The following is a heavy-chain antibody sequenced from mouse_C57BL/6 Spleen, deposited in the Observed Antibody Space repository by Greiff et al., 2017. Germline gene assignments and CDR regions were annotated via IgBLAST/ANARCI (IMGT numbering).Heavy chain of an antibody. CDR3: ARYDDGYPWYVDV. CDR1: GYTFTDYY. Sequence: VKVVESGAELVRPGASVKLSCKASGYTFTDYYINWVKQRPGQGLEWIARIYPGSGNTYYNEKFKGKATLTAEKSSSTAYMQLSSLTSEDSAVYFCARYDDGYPWYVDVWGTGTTVTVSS. D-gene: IGHD2-3*01. J-gene: IGHJ1*03. CDR2: IYPGSGNT. V-gene: IGHV1-76*01.